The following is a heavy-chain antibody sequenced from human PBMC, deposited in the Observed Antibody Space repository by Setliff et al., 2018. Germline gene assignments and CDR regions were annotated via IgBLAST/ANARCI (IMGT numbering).Heavy chain of an antibody. CDR1: GYSFTNYG. D-gene: IGHD5-18*01. V-gene: IGHV1-18*01. CDR2: TSA. J-gene: IGHJ6*03. Sequence: ASVKVSCKASGYSFTNYGINWVRQAPGQGLERMGWTSAYAQKFQGRVTMTTDTPTSTAYMELRSLTSDDTAVYYCAREGVDTRSSTDYRYYMDVWGKGTTVTVSS. CDR3: AREGVDTRSSTDYRYYMDV.